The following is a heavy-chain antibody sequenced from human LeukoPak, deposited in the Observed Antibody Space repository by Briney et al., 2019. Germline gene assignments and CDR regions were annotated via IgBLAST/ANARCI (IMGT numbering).Heavy chain of an antibody. V-gene: IGHV3-30*03. CDR3: ARVSVPTYYYDSSGYYYRGAFDI. D-gene: IGHD3-22*01. J-gene: IGHJ3*02. CDR1: GFTFSNYW. Sequence: PGGSLRLSCAASGFTFSNYWMNWVRQAPGKGLEWVAVISYDGSNKYYADSVKGRFTISRDNSKNTLYLQMNSLRAEDTAVYYCARVSVPTYYYDSSGYYYRGAFDIWGQGTMVTVSS. CDR2: ISYDGSNK.